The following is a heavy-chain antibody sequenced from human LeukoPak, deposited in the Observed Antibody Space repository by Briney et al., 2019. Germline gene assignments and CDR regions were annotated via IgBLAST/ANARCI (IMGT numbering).Heavy chain of an antibody. Sequence: GGSLGLSCAASGFTFSSYAMHWVRQAPGKGLEWVAVISYDGSNKYYADSVKGRFTISRDNSKNTLYLQMNSLRAEDTAVYYCAREDSSGRSYFDYWGQGTLVTVSS. J-gene: IGHJ4*02. D-gene: IGHD3-22*01. V-gene: IGHV3-30*04. CDR3: AREDSSGRSYFDY. CDR1: GFTFSSYA. CDR2: ISYDGSNK.